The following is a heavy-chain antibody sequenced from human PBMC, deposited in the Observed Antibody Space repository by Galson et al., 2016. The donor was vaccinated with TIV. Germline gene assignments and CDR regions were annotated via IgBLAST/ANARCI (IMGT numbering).Heavy chain of an antibody. J-gene: IGHJ4*02. CDR2: IYWVDEK. Sequence: PALVKPKQTVTLTCTLPGFPLSSNGVGVGWIRQPPGKALEWLALIYWVDEKRYNPSLESRPSIIKDTSKNKVVLTLTNVDPVDTATYYCAHRRPLTHYFDFWGQGALVTVSS. CDR3: AHRRPLTHYFDF. V-gene: IGHV2-5*02. CDR1: GFPLSSNGVG.